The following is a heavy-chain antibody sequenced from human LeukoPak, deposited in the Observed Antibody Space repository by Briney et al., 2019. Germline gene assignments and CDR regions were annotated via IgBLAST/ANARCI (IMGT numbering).Heavy chain of an antibody. Sequence: SETLSLTCAVYGGSFSGYHWSWIRQPPGKGLEWIGEINHSGSTNYNPSLKSRVTISVDTSKSQFSLKLSPVTAADTAVYYCARFPAAAYYYYYGMDVWGQGTTVTVSS. CDR1: GGSFSGYH. CDR3: ARFPAAAYYYYYGMDV. V-gene: IGHV4-34*01. D-gene: IGHD6-13*01. J-gene: IGHJ6*02. CDR2: INHSGST.